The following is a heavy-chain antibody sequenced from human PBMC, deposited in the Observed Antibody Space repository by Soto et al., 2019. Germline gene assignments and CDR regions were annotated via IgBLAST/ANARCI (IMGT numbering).Heavy chain of an antibody. J-gene: IGHJ4*02. CDR2: IYVGGDT. V-gene: IGHV3-66*01. Sequence: EMPLVESGGGLAQPGGSLRLSCAASGFTVSSDHMSWVRQVPGKGLEWVSVIYVGGDTFYADSVKGRFTISRDNSKNTLSLQMDGRRAEDTAIYYCVRANSCWSRAQGYGGQGPLVTVSS. CDR1: GFTVSSDH. D-gene: IGHD6-19*01. CDR3: VRANSCWSRAQGY.